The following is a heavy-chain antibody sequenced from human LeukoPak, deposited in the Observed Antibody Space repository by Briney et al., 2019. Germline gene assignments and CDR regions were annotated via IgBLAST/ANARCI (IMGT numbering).Heavy chain of an antibody. V-gene: IGHV3-48*04. Sequence: GGSLRLSCAASGFTFSSYGMSWVRQAPGKGLEWVSYISSSGSTIYYADSVKGRFTISRDNAKNSLYLQMNSLRAEDTAVYYCARDLAMTDAFDIWGQGTMVTVSS. CDR3: ARDLAMTDAFDI. J-gene: IGHJ3*02. CDR1: GFTFSSYG. D-gene: IGHD5-18*01. CDR2: ISSSGSTI.